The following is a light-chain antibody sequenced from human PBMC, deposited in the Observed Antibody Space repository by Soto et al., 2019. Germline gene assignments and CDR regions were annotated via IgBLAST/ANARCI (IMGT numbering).Light chain of an antibody. Sequence: EIVMTHSSATLSVSPGERATLSCRASQSVSSNVAWYQQKPGQAPRLLIYGASTRATGIPARFSGSGSGTEFTLTISSLQSEDFAVAYCQQYNNWPHTFGQGNKLEIK. CDR1: QSVSSN. J-gene: IGKJ2*01. CDR3: QQYNNWPHT. V-gene: IGKV3-15*01. CDR2: GAS.